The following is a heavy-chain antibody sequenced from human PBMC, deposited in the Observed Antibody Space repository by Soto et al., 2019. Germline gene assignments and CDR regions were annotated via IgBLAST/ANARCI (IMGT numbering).Heavy chain of an antibody. V-gene: IGHV3-21*01. Sequence: GGSLRLSCAASGFTFSSYSMNWVRQAPGKGLEWVSSISSSSSYIYYADSVKGRFTISRDNAKNSLYLQMNSLRAEDTAVYYCARDLTGWGGYCTNGVCKGYYFDYWGQGTLVTVSS. CDR3: ARDLTGWGGYCTNGVCKGYYFDY. D-gene: IGHD2-8*01. CDR1: GFTFSSYS. CDR2: ISSSSSYI. J-gene: IGHJ4*02.